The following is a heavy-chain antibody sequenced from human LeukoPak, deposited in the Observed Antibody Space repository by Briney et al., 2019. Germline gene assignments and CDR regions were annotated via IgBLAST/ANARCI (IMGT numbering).Heavy chain of an antibody. CDR2: IIPILGIA. CDR3: ARSPYSYGQFPFDY. CDR1: GGTFFSYT. D-gene: IGHD5-18*01. J-gene: IGHJ4*02. V-gene: IGHV1-69*02. Sequence: GASVQVSCKTSGGTFFSYTISGVRQAPGQGLEWTGRIIPILGIANYAQTFQGRVTITADKSSSTAYMELSSLRAEDTAAYYCARSPYSYGQFPFDYWGQGTLVTVSS.